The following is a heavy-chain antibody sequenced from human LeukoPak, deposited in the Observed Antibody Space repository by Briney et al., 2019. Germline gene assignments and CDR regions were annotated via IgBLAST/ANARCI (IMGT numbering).Heavy chain of an antibody. D-gene: IGHD6-19*01. V-gene: IGHV3-23*01. Sequence: GGSLRLTRAASGFTFSSYAMSWVRQAPGKGLEWVSAISGSGGSTYYADSVKGRFTISRDNSKNTLYLQMNSLRAEDTAVYYCAKDRGIAVAGIRYWGQGTLVTVSS. CDR3: AKDRGIAVAGIRY. CDR2: ISGSGGST. CDR1: GFTFSSYA. J-gene: IGHJ4*02.